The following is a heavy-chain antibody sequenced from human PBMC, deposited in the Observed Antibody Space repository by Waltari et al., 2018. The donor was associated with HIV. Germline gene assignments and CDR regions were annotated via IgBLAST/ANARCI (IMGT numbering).Heavy chain of an antibody. CDR2: IYYSGST. J-gene: IGHJ6*02. CDR3: ARHDRISIAARYGMDV. CDR1: GGSISSYY. Sequence: QVQLQESGPGLVKPSETLSLTCTVSGGSISSYYWSWIRQPPGKGLEWIGYIYYSGSTNYNPSLKSRVTISVDTSKNQFSLKLSSVTAADTAVYYCARHDRISIAARYGMDVWGQGTTVTVSS. D-gene: IGHD6-6*01. V-gene: IGHV4-59*08.